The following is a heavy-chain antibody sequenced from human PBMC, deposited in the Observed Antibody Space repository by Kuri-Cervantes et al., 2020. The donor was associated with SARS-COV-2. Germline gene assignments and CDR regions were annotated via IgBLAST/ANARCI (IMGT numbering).Heavy chain of an antibody. V-gene: IGHV3-30*02. Sequence: LSLTCAASGFTFSDYYMSWIRQAPGKGLEWVAFIRYDGSNKYYADSVKGRFTISRDNSKNTLYLQMNSLRAEDTAVYYCARADWVTIRFSRGPHFDYWGQGTLVTVSS. CDR2: IRYDGSNK. CDR1: GFTFSDYY. J-gene: IGHJ4*02. CDR3: ARADWVTIRFSRGPHFDY. D-gene: IGHD3-3*01.